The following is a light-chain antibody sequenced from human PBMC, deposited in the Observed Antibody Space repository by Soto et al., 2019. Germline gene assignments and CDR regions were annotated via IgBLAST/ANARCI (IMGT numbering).Light chain of an antibody. Sequence: EIVLIQSPATLSVSPGERATLSCRASQRISTDLAWYQQKPGQAPRLLIYGASTRATGIPDRFSGSGSGTEFTLTISSLQSEDFAVYYCQHYNNWPPWTFGQGTKVDIK. CDR2: GAS. CDR1: QRISTD. CDR3: QHYNNWPPWT. V-gene: IGKV3D-15*01. J-gene: IGKJ1*01.